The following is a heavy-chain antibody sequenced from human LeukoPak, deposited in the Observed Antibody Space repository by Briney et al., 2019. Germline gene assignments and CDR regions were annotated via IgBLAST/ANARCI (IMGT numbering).Heavy chain of an antibody. CDR2: MNPNSGDT. CDR1: GYTFTSYG. Sequence: AASVKVSCKASGYTFTSYGISWVRQAPGQGLEWMGWMNPNSGDTGYAQKFQGRLSITRATSISTAYMELSSLTSEDTAVYYCARSPILRYFDWSKTPFDPWGQGTLVTVSS. CDR3: ARSPILRYFDWSKTPFDP. J-gene: IGHJ5*02. V-gene: IGHV1-8*03. D-gene: IGHD3-9*01.